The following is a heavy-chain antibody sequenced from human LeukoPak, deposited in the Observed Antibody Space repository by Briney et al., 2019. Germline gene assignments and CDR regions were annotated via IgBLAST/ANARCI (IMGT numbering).Heavy chain of an antibody. CDR1: GFTFSSYS. V-gene: IGHV3-21*01. Sequence: KTGGSLRLSCAAPGFTFSSYSMNWVRQAPGKGLEWVSSISSSSSYIYYADSVKGRFTISRDNAKNSLYLQMNSLRAEDTAVYYCARDGREGTVTTGYWGQGTLVTVSS. CDR3: ARDGREGTVTTGY. CDR2: ISSSSSYI. D-gene: IGHD4-11*01. J-gene: IGHJ4*02.